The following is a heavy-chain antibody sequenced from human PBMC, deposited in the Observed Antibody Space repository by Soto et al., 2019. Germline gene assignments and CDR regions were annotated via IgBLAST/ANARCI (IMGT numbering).Heavy chain of an antibody. CDR1: GVSISSYC. CDR2: IYYSGST. CDR3: AKEYSSSSTDAFDL. Sequence: SETLSLTCTVSGVSISSYCWIWIRQPPGKGLEWIAYIYYSGSTNYNPSLKSRVTISVDTSKNQFSLKLSSVTAADTAVYYCAKEYSSSSTDAFDLWGQGTMVTVS. D-gene: IGHD6-6*01. V-gene: IGHV4-59*01. J-gene: IGHJ3*01.